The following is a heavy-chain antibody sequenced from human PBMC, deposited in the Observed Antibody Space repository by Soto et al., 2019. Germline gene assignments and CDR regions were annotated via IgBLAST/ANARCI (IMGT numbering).Heavy chain of an antibody. D-gene: IGHD2-8*01. CDR1: GYSFTDYH. V-gene: IGHV1-2*04. J-gene: IGHJ6*02. CDR3: ARGDSTDFSNGVSPFFYNPDMDV. CDR2: INPKSGGT. Sequence: ASVKVSCKASGYSFTDYHIHWVRQAPGQGLEWLGRINPKSGGTSTAQKFQGWVTMTTDTSISTASMELTRLTSDDTAIYYCARGDSTDFSNGVSPFFYNPDMDVSGQGTTVTVYS.